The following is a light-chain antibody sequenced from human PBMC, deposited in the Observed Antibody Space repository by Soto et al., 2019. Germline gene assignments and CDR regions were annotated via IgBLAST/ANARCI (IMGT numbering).Light chain of an antibody. V-gene: IGKV1D-12*01. CDR1: QGVYSW. Sequence: DIQMTQSPSSVSASVGERVTITCRASQGVYSWVAWYQQAPGKAPKLLISAASTLRGGVPSRFSGSGSGTDFTLTISSLQHEDVATYYCQQAYNFPLTFGGGTKVEIK. J-gene: IGKJ4*01. CDR3: QQAYNFPLT. CDR2: AAS.